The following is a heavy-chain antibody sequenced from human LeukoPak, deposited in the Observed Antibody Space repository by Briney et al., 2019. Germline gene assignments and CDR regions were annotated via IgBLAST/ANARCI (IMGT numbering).Heavy chain of an antibody. D-gene: IGHD2-2*01. CDR3: ATVHQLLFDY. V-gene: IGHV1-24*01. Sequence: ASVKVSCKVSGYTLTELSMHWVRQAPGKGLEWMGGFDPEDGETIYAQKFQGRVTVTEDTSTDTAYMELSSLRSEDTAVYYCATVHQLLFDYWGQGTLVTVSS. J-gene: IGHJ4*02. CDR1: GYTLTELS. CDR2: FDPEDGET.